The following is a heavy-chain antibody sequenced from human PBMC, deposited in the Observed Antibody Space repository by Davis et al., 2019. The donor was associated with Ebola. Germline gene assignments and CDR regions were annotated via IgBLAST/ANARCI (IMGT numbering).Heavy chain of an antibody. CDR1: GDSIRSNTYY. D-gene: IGHD5-12*01. CDR2: FHYSGST. J-gene: IGHJ4*02. CDR3: ARRTGVVATMSFDY. V-gene: IGHV4-39*02. Sequence: PGGSLRLSCIVSGDSIRSNTYYWDWIRQPPGKGLEWIGSFHYSGSTYYNPSLKSRVTISIDTSKNHFSLNLSFVTAADTAVYYCARRTGVVATMSFDYWGQGTLVTVSS.